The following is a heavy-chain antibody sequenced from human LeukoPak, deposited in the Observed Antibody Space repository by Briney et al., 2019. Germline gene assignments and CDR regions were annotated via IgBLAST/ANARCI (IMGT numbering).Heavy chain of an antibody. CDR2: ISSSGVTI. J-gene: IGHJ4*02. D-gene: IGHD4/OR15-4a*01. V-gene: IGHV3-48*01. Sequence: GGSLRLSCAASGFTFSPYSVNWVRQAPGKGLEWISYISSSGVTIYYADSVKGRFTISRDNSKNTLYLQMNSLRAEDTAVYYCARPGATYYFDYWGQGTLVTVSS. CDR1: GFTFSPYS. CDR3: ARPGATYYFDY.